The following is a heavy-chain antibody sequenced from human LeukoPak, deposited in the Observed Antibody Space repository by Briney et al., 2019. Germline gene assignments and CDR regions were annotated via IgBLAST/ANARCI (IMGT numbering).Heavy chain of an antibody. CDR1: GYTFTSYD. CDR3: TVWFGELTH. J-gene: IGHJ4*02. D-gene: IGHD3-10*01. Sequence: AASVKVSCKASGYTFTSYDINWVRQAPGQGLEWMGWISPNSGGTNYAQKFQGRVTMTRDTSITTAYMELSRLRSDDTAMYYCTVWFGELTHWGQGTLVTVSS. CDR2: ISPNSGGT. V-gene: IGHV1-2*02.